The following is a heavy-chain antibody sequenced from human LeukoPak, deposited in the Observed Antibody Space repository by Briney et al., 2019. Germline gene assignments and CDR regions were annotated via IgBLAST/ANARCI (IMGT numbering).Heavy chain of an antibody. Sequence: GESLKISCQASGYVFTTYWIAWVRQMPGKGLEWMGIIYPGDSDIRYSPSLQGQVTISADKSISTAYLQWSALKASDTAMYYCARSFGLDVWGQGTAVTVSS. J-gene: IGHJ6*02. CDR2: IYPGDSDI. CDR1: GYVFTTYW. CDR3: ARSFGLDV. V-gene: IGHV5-51*01.